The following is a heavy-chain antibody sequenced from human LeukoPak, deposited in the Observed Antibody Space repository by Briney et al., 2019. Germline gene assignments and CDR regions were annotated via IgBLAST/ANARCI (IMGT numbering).Heavy chain of an antibody. CDR3: ATDGFLEWFPTYYYYYYMDV. D-gene: IGHD3-3*01. J-gene: IGHJ6*03. CDR1: GFTFSSYS. V-gene: IGHV3-21*01. CDR2: ISSSSSYI. Sequence: GGSLRLSCAASGFTFSSYSMNWVRQAPGKGLEWVSSISSSSSYINYADSVKGRFTISRDNAKNSLYLQMNSLRAEDTAVYYCATDGFLEWFPTYYYYYYMDVWGKGTTVTVSS.